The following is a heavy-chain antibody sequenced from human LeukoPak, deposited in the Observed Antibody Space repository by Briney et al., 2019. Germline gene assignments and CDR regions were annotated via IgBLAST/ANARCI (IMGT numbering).Heavy chain of an antibody. CDR2: IYYSGST. CDR1: GGSISSYY. J-gene: IGHJ6*02. D-gene: IGHD6-19*01. Sequence: SETLSLTCTVSGGSISSYYWSSIRQPPGKGLEWIGYIYYSGSTNYNPSLKSRVTISVDTSKNQFSLKLSSVTAADTAVYYCASAVAGTSYYYGMDVWGQGTTVTVSS. CDR3: ASAVAGTSYYYGMDV. V-gene: IGHV4-59*08.